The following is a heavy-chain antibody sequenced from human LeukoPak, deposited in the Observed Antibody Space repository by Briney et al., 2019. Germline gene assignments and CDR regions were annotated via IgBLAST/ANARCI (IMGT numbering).Heavy chain of an antibody. V-gene: IGHV4-39*01. CDR3: ASTPGSIVLMVYATDDY. J-gene: IGHJ4*02. D-gene: IGHD2-8*01. CDR2: IYYSGST. Sequence: PSETLSLTCTVSGGSISSSSYYWGWIRQPPGKGLEWIGSIYYSGSTYYNPSLKSRVTISVDTSKKQFSLKLSSVTAADTAVYYWASTPGSIVLMVYATDDYWGQGTLVTVSS. CDR1: GGSISSSSYY.